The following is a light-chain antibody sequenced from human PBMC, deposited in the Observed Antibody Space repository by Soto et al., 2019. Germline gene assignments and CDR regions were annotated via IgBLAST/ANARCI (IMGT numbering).Light chain of an antibody. CDR1: QGISNY. CDR2: AAS. Sequence: DVQMTQSPSSLSASVGDRVTITCRASQGISNYLAWYQQKPGKVPKLLIYAASTLQSGVPSRFSGSGSGTDFTLTISSLEPKDFAVYYCQQGGTFGQGTRLEIK. CDR3: QQGGT. J-gene: IGKJ5*01. V-gene: IGKV1-27*01.